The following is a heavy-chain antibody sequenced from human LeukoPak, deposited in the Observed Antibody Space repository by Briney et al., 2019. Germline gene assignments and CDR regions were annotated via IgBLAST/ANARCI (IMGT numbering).Heavy chain of an antibody. CDR3: ARHLWSGNTWYPGY. CDR1: GYTFYSYW. Sequence: GESLKISCKGSGYTFYSYWITWVRPMPGKGLGWMGRIDPSDSHTNYSPSFQGHVNISADKSSATAYLQWNSLKASDTAIYYCARHLWSGNTWYPGYWGQGTLVTVSS. CDR2: IDPSDSHT. D-gene: IGHD3-3*02. J-gene: IGHJ4*02. V-gene: IGHV5-10-1*01.